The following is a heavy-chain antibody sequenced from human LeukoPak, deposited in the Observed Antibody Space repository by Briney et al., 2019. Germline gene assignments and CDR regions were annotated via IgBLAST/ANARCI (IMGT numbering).Heavy chain of an antibody. V-gene: IGHV4-34*01. CDR2: INQSGST. Sequence: SETLSLTCAVYGGSFSDYYWSWIRQPPGKGLEWIGEINQSGSTNHNPSLESRVTISLDSSTNQFSLNVSSVTAADTAVYYCARSPAGAYSDFGLTVYYCYMDVWGKGTAVTVSS. CDR3: ARSPAGAYSDFGLTVYYCYMDV. J-gene: IGHJ6*03. CDR1: GGSFSDYY. D-gene: IGHD3-3*01.